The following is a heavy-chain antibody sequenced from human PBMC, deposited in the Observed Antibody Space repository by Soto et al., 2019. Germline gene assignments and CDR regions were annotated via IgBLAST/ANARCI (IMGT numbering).Heavy chain of an antibody. CDR1: GGSIRSGGYY. J-gene: IGHJ6*02. V-gene: IGHV4-31*03. Sequence: LSLTCTVSGGSIRSGGYYWSWVRQNPRRGLEWIGNIYYSGNTYYNPSLKSRLTISVDTSKNQFSLNLSSVTAADTAVYYFARDRLMATAGTARHYFGLDVWGQGTTVTVSS. CDR2: IYYSGNT. CDR3: ARDRLMATAGTARHYFGLDV. D-gene: IGHD5-18*01.